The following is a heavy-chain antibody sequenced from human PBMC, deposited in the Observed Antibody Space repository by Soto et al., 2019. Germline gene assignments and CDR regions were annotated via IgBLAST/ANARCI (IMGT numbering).Heavy chain of an antibody. V-gene: IGHV1-69*12. CDR3: ASPTGPEYSCSWYSFDY. Sequence: QVQLVQSGAEVKKPGSSVKVSCKASGGTFSSYAISWVRQAPGQGLEWMGGIIPIFGTANYAQKFQGRVTSTADESTSRAYVELSSLRSEDTAVYYCASPTGPEYSCSWYSFDYWGQGTLVTVSS. J-gene: IGHJ4*02. CDR2: IIPIFGTA. D-gene: IGHD6-13*01. CDR1: GGTFSSYA.